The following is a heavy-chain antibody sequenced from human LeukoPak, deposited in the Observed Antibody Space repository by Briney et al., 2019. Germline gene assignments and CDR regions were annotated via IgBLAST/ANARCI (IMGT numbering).Heavy chain of an antibody. D-gene: IGHD4-17*01. V-gene: IGHV4-39*02. CDR3: ARATGFRDYGENFYFVS. Sequence: SETLSLTCTVSGGSITNSRYYWGWLRQPPGKGLEWIGNVAYGGDTYYSPSLRSRITISADTSNNHFSLQLRSVTATDTAVYYCARATGFRDYGENFYFVSWGQGALVTVSS. CDR2: VAYGGDT. CDR1: GGSITNSRYY. J-gene: IGHJ4*02.